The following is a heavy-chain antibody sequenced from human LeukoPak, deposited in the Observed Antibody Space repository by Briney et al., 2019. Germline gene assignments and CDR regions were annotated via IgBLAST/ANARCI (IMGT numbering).Heavy chain of an antibody. D-gene: IGHD3-22*01. CDR2: INHSGST. CDR3: ADSSGYVDDDFDI. Sequence: SETLSLTCAVYGGSFSGYYWNWIRQPPGKGLEWIGEINHSGSTNYNPSLKSRVTISVDTSKNQFSLKLSSVTAADTAVYYCADSSGYVDDDFDIWGQGTMVTVSS. CDR1: GGSFSGYY. J-gene: IGHJ3*02. V-gene: IGHV4-34*01.